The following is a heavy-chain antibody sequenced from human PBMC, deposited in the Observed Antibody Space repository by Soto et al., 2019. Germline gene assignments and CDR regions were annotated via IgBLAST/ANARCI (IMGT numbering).Heavy chain of an antibody. CDR1: GATFSTYP. J-gene: IGHJ3*02. CDR2: TIPILAIT. D-gene: IGHD3-22*01. CDR3: ARGGDGSGSESVFDI. Sequence: QVQLVQSGAVVKKPGSSMKVSCKTSGATFSTYPITWVRQAPGQGLEWMGRTIPILAITDYAQKFPGRVTITADRSTTTAYMELSSLTFEDTAVYYCARGGDGSGSESVFDIWGQGTMVTVSS. V-gene: IGHV1-69*02.